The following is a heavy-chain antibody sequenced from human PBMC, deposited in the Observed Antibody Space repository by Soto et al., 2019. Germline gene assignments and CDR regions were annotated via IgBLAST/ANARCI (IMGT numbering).Heavy chain of an antibody. Sequence: QVQLQQWGAGLLKPSETLSLSCTVHGESFSTFFWSWIRQPPGKGLEWIGEISYSGTTNFNPSLKSQVTMSIDTSNKQFSLKLGSLTAADTAVYYCARGRSSVAARPASRWFDPWGQGTLVTVSS. CDR1: GESFSTFF. CDR2: ISYSGTT. V-gene: IGHV4-34*01. D-gene: IGHD6-6*01. J-gene: IGHJ5*02. CDR3: ARGRSSVAARPASRWFDP.